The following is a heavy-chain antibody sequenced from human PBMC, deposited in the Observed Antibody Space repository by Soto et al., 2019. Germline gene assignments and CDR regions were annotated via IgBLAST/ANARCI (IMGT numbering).Heavy chain of an antibody. J-gene: IGHJ4*02. CDR2: INHSGST. CDR1: GGSFSGYY. CDR3: ARVFRRLRFLDWLLYFDY. D-gene: IGHD3-3*01. Sequence: SETLSLTCAVYGGSFSGYYWSWIRQPPGKGLEWIGEINHSGSTNYNPSLKSRVTISVDTSKNQFSLKLSSVTAAGTAVYYCARVFRRLRFLDWLLYFDYWGQGTLVT. V-gene: IGHV4-34*01.